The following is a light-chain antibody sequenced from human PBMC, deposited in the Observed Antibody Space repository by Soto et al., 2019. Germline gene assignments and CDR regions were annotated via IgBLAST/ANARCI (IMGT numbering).Light chain of an antibody. J-gene: IGLJ3*02. V-gene: IGLV1-44*01. CDR2: SNN. Sequence: QSVLTQPPSASGTPGQRVTISCSGSSSNIESKTVNWDQHLPGTAPKLLIYSNNQRPSGVPDRFSGSKSDTSASLAISGLQSEDEADYYCATWDDSLNGPVFGGGTKLTVL. CDR1: SSNIESKT. CDR3: ATWDDSLNGPV.